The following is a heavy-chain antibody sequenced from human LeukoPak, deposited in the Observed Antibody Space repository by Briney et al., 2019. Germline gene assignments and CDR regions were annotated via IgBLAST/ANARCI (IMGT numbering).Heavy chain of an antibody. Sequence: SETLSLTCTVSGGSISSSSYYWGWIRQPPGKGLEWIGSIYYSGSTYYNPSLKSRVTISVDTSKNQFSLKLSSVTAADTAVYYCARGIDFWSGYPYYFDYWGQGTLVTVSS. CDR2: IYYSGST. V-gene: IGHV4-39*01. D-gene: IGHD3-3*01. CDR3: ARGIDFWSGYPYYFDY. J-gene: IGHJ4*02. CDR1: GGSISSSSYY.